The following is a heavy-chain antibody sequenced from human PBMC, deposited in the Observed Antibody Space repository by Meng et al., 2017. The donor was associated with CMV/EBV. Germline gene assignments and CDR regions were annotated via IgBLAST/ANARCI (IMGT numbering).Heavy chain of an antibody. CDR2: MNPNSGST. J-gene: IGHJ5*02. D-gene: IGHD2-2*01. Sequence: ASVKVSCKASGYTFTSYDINWVRQATGQGLEWMGWMNPNSGSTGYAQKFQGRVTITRNTSISTAYMELSSLRSEDTAVYYCARGLGYCSSTSCYGRFDPWGQGTLVTVSS. CDR1: GYTFTSYD. CDR3: ARGLGYCSSTSCYGRFDP. V-gene: IGHV1-8*03.